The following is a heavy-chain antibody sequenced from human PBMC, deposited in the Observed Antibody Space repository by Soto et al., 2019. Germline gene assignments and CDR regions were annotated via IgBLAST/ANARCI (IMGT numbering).Heavy chain of an antibody. Sequence: LRLSCAASGFTFSDSYMSWIRQAPGKGLEWTSYITFSGNTVYYADSLKGRFTISRDNAKNSLYLQMNRLRAEDTAVYYCARVSWREKYGMDVWGQGTTVTVSS. V-gene: IGHV3-11*01. CDR2: ITFSGNTV. CDR1: GFTFSDSY. CDR3: ARVSWREKYGMDV. J-gene: IGHJ6*02.